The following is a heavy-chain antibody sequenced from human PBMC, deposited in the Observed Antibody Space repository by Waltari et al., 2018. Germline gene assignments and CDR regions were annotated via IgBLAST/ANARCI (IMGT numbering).Heavy chain of an antibody. CDR1: GGSFSGYY. Sequence: QVQLQQWGAGLLKPSETLSLTCAVYGGSFSGYYWSWIRQPPGKGLGGIGEINHSGSTNYNPSLKSRVTISVDTSKNQFSLKLSSVTAADTAVYYCARLYYYGCDIWGQGTMVTVSS. D-gene: IGHD3-10*01. J-gene: IGHJ3*02. CDR2: INHSGST. CDR3: ARLYYYGCDI. V-gene: IGHV4-34*01.